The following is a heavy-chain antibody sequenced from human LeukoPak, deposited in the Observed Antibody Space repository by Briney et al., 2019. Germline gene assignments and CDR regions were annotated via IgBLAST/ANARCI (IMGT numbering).Heavy chain of an antibody. CDR3: TKSPSFTLGGGYLDS. D-gene: IGHD3-22*01. Sequence: PGGSLRLSCVGSEFMFDVLHWVRQAPGKGLEWVSGISWNSVLIGYAGSVKGRFTISRDNDRNTVYLQMNGLRLEDMAFYYCTKSPSFTLGGGYLDSWGQGILVTVSS. CDR2: ISWNSVLI. CDR1: EFMFDV. V-gene: IGHV3-9*03. J-gene: IGHJ4*02.